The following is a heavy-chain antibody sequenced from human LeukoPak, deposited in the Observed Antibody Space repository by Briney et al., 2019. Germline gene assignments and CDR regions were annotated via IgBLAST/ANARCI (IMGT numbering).Heavy chain of an antibody. CDR2: IYTSGST. CDR1: GGSISSYY. Sequence: SETLSLTCTVSGGSISSYYWSWIRQPAGKGLEWIGRIYTSGSTNYNPSLKSRVTMSVDTSKNQFSLKLSSVTAADTAVYYCARVGGGGQLLYYHYYMDVWGKGTTVTVSS. V-gene: IGHV4-4*07. CDR3: ARVGGGGQLLYYHYYMDV. D-gene: IGHD2-2*01. J-gene: IGHJ6*03.